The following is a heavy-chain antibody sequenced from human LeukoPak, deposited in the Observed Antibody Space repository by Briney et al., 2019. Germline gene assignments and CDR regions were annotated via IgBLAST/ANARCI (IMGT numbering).Heavy chain of an antibody. CDR2: INSNSGGT. V-gene: IGHV1-2*02. CDR3: ARDFCSGGSCTNWFDP. CDR1: GYTFTGYY. Sequence: ASVKVSCKASGYTFTGYYMHWVRQAPGQGLEWMGWINSNSGGTNYAQKFQGRVTMTRDTSISTAYMELSRLRSDDTAVYYCARDFCSGGSCTNWFDPWGQGTLVTVSS. D-gene: IGHD2-15*01. J-gene: IGHJ5*02.